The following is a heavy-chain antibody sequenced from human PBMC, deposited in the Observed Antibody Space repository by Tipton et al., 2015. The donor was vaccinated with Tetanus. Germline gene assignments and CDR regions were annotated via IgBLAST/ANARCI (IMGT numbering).Heavy chain of an antibody. Sequence: TLSLTCTVSGGSISSSSYYWGWIRQPPGKGLEWIGSIYYSGSTYYNPSLKSRVTISVDTSKNQFSLKLSSVTAADTAVYYRASQRITGTTAYWGQGTLVTVSS. CDR2: IYYSGST. D-gene: IGHD1-14*01. CDR3: ASQRITGTTAY. J-gene: IGHJ4*02. V-gene: IGHV4-39*01. CDR1: GGSISSSSYY.